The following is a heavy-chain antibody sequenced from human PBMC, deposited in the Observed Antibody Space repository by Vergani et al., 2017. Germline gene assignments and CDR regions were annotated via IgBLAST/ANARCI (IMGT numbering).Heavy chain of an antibody. J-gene: IGHJ4*02. CDR1: GFTFSSYW. D-gene: IGHD2-2*02. V-gene: IGHV3-74*01. CDR3: ARGTRYCSGTNCYTNFDY. CDR2: VNGDVSST. Sequence: EVQLVESGGGLVQPGGSLRLSCTASGFTFSSYWMHWVRRAPGKGLVWVSRVNGDVSSTNYADSVKGRFTISRDKAKNTLFLQMNSLRAEDTAVYYCARGTRYCSGTNCYTNFDYWGQGTLVTVSS.